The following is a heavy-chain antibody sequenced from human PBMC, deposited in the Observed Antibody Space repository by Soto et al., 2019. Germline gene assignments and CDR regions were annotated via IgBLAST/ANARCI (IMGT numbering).Heavy chain of an antibody. CDR3: ARGGEGLVDWYFDL. CDR2: IIPIFGTA. V-gene: IGHV1-69*06. J-gene: IGHJ2*01. Sequence: QVQLVQSGAEVKKPGSSVKVSCKASGGTFSSYAISWVRQAPGHGLEWMGGIIPIFGTANYAQKFQGRVTITADKSTSTAYMERSSLRSEDTAVYYCARGGEGLVDWYFDLWGRGTLVTVSS. CDR1: GGTFSSYA. D-gene: IGHD3-16*01.